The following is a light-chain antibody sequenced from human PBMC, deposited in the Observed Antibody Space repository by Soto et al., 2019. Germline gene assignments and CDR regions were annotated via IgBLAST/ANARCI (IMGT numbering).Light chain of an antibody. V-gene: IGKV1-33*01. CDR2: DAS. J-gene: IGKJ4*01. CDR3: QQFDDLPLT. CDR1: HDIKKY. Sequence: DIQMTQSPSSLSAPVGDRVTITCQASHDIKKYLNWYQQKAHKVPKLLIHDASTLATGVPSRFTGSGSGTDFTLTINSLQPEDVATYYCQQFDDLPLTFGGGTKVDIK.